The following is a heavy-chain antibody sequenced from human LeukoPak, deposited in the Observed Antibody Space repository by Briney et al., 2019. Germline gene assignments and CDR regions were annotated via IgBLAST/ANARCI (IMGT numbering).Heavy chain of an antibody. CDR2: ISYDGSNK. Sequence: GRSLRLSCAASGFTFSSYAMHWVRQAPGKGLAWVAVISYDGSNKYYADSVKGRFTISRDNSKNTLYLQMNSLRAEDTAVYYCAKNIGSVAGGVYFDYWGQGALVTVSS. CDR1: GFTFSSYA. D-gene: IGHD6-19*01. V-gene: IGHV3-30-3*02. CDR3: AKNIGSVAGGVYFDY. J-gene: IGHJ4*02.